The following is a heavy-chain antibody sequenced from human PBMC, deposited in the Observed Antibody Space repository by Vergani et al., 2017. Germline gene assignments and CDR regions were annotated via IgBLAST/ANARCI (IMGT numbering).Heavy chain of an antibody. CDR2: IDHSGSA. V-gene: IGHV4-34*02. J-gene: IGHJ6*03. D-gene: IGHD2-8*01. CDR3: ARHGPGYYHYYMHV. Sequence: QVQLQQSGAGLLKPSETLSLMCVLYGGLFRGYYWSWIRQSPGKGLEWFGEIDHSGSANYNPSRKTRVIISVDTSKNQFSLKLTSVTAADTAVYYCARHGPGYYHYYMHVWGKGTTVTVSS. CDR1: GGLFRGYY.